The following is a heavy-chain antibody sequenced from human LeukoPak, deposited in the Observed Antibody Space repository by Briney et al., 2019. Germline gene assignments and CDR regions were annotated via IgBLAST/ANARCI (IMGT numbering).Heavy chain of an antibody. V-gene: IGHV1-2*02. CDR1: GYTFTGYY. CDR2: INPNSGGT. D-gene: IGHD6-13*01. CDR3: ARRKAAAAGRDAFDI. Sequence: ASVKVSCKASGYTFTGYYMHWVRQAPGQGLEWVGWINPNSGGTNYAQKFQGRVTMSRDTSISTAYMELSRLRSDDTAVYYCARRKAAAAGRDAFDIWGQGTMVTVSS. J-gene: IGHJ3*02.